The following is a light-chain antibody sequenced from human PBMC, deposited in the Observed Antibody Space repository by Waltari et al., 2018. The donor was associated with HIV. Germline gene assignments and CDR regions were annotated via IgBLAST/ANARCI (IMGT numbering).Light chain of an antibody. CDR1: ISNIGTDK. CDR3: VGWDSSLSAYV. CDR2: KNY. V-gene: IGLV1-47*01. Sequence: QSLLTQPPSASETPGHPVSISCSARISNIGTDKVHWYQQLPGMTPKLLIYKNYVRPSGVPDRFAGSKSGTSASLAISGLRSEDEADYYCVGWDSSLSAYVFGAGTKVTVL. J-gene: IGLJ1*01.